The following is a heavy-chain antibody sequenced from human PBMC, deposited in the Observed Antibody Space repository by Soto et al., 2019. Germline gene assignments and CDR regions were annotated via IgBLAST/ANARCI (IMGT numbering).Heavy chain of an antibody. D-gene: IGHD3-22*01. J-gene: IGHJ5*02. CDR3: AKDQEAYYYDSSGYPNSDP. CDR2: ISYDGSNK. Sequence: PGGSLRLSCAASGFTFSSYGMHWVRQAPGKGLEWVAVISYDGSNKYYADSVKGRFTISRDNSKNTLYLQMNSLRAEDTAVYYCAKDQEAYYYDSSGYPNSDPWGQGTLVTVSS. CDR1: GFTFSSYG. V-gene: IGHV3-30*18.